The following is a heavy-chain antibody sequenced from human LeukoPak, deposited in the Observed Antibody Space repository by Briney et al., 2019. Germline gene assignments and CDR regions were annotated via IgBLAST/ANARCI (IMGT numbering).Heavy chain of an antibody. CDR1: GGTFSSYA. D-gene: IGHD3-3*01. V-gene: IGHV1-69*13. CDR3: ARGHLGLGFLEWLPTLGSSYYYYYGMDV. CDR2: IIPIFGTA. Sequence: GASVKVSCKASGGTFSSYATSWVRQAPGQGLEWMGGIIPIFGTANYAQKFQGRVTITADESTSTAYMELSSLRSEDTAVYYCARGHLGLGFLEWLPTLGSSYYYYYGMDVWGQGTTVTVSS. J-gene: IGHJ6*02.